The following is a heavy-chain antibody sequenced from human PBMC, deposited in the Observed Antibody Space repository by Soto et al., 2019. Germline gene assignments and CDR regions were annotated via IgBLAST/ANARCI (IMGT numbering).Heavy chain of an antibody. V-gene: IGHV5-51*01. J-gene: IGHJ5*02. Sequence: PGESRKISCKGSGYSFTSYWIGWVRQMPGKGLEWMGIIYPGDSDTRYSPSFQGQVTISADKSISTAYLQWSSLKASDTAMYYCARAAGTRHRPFAKINWFDPWGQGTLVTVSS. CDR2: IYPGDSDT. CDR3: ARAAGTRHRPFAKINWFDP. D-gene: IGHD6-13*01. CDR1: GYSFTSYW.